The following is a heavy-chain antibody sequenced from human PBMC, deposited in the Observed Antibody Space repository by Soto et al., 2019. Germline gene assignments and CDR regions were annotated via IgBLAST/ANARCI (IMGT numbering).Heavy chain of an antibody. CDR3: ARLKKQQLAPNWFDP. J-gene: IGHJ5*02. D-gene: IGHD6-13*01. CDR2: IYYSGST. Sequence: ETLSLTCTVSGGSISSYYWSWIRQPPGKGLEWIGYIYYSGSTNYNPSLKSRVTISVDTSKNQFSLKLSSVTAADTAVYYCARLKKQQLAPNWFDPWGQGTLVTVSS. V-gene: IGHV4-59*08. CDR1: GGSISSYY.